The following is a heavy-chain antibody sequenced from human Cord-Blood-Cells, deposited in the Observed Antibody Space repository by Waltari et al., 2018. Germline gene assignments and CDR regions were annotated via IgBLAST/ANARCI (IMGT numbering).Heavy chain of an antibody. D-gene: IGHD6-6*01. V-gene: IGHV3-23*01. CDR3: AKESSYYFDY. CDR2: ISGSGGST. CDR1: GFTFSSYA. Sequence: EVQLLESGGGVVQPGGSLSLACAASGFTFSSYASSWVRQAPGKGLEWVSAISGSGGSTYYADSLKGRFTISRDNSKNTLYLQMNSLRAEDTAVYYCAKESSYYFDYWGQGTLVTVSS. J-gene: IGHJ4*02.